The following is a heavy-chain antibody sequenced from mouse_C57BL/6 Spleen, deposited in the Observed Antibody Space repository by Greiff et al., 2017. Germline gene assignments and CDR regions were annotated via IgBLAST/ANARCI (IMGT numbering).Heavy chain of an antibody. Sequence: VQLQQSGAELVKPGASVKLSCTASGFNIKDYYMHWVKQRTEQGLEWIGRIDPEAGETKYAQKFQGTATITATTSSNTPYLQLSSLTSEDTAVYYCASLIYYYDRGFAYWGQGTLVTVSA. CDR3: ASLIYYYDRGFAY. CDR2: IDPEAGET. CDR1: GFNIKDYY. J-gene: IGHJ3*01. D-gene: IGHD1-1*01. V-gene: IGHV14-2*01.